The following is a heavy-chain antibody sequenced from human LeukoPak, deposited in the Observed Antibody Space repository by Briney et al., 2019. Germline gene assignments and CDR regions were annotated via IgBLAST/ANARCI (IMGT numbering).Heavy chain of an antibody. CDR1: GGTFSSYA. J-gene: IGHJ6*02. V-gene: IGHV1-69*13. Sequence: SVKVSCKASGGTFSSYAISWVRQAPGQGLEWMGGIIPIFGTANYAQKFQGRVTITADESTSTAYMELSSLRPEDTAVYYCARDRRGYSYGYRYYYGMDVWGQGTTVTVSS. CDR2: IIPIFGTA. CDR3: ARDRRGYSYGYRYYYGMDV. D-gene: IGHD5-18*01.